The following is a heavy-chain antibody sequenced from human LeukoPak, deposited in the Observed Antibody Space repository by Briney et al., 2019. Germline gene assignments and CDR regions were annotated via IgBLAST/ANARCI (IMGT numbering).Heavy chain of an antibody. CDR2: INPRGGST. CDR1: GYTFTSSY. V-gene: IGHV1-46*01. J-gene: IGHJ3*02. D-gene: IGHD3-10*01. Sequence: ASVKVSCKASGYTFTSSYFHWVRQAPGQGLEWMGIINPRGGSTNYAQKFQGRVTMTRDMSTSTVYMQLSSLRSDDTAVYYCAREGDDRYYYGSGSTWGAFDIWGQGTMVTVSS. CDR3: AREGDDRYYYGSGSTWGAFDI.